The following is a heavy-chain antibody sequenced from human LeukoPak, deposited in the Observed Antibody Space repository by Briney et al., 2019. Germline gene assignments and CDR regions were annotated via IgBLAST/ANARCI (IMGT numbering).Heavy chain of an antibody. CDR1: GFNFTNAW. Sequence: GGSLRLSCAASGFNFTNAWVSWVRRAPGKGLEWLGRIKSKADGGTTVHAAPVKDRFAMSRDDSKNTLYLQINSLKAEDTAVYHCVDPPTSLWGQGILVTVSS. V-gene: IGHV3-15*01. J-gene: IGHJ4*02. D-gene: IGHD1-1*01. CDR3: VDPPTSL. CDR2: IKSKADGGTT.